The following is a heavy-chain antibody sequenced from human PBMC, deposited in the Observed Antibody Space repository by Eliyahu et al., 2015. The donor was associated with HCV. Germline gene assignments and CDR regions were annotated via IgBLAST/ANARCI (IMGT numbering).Heavy chain of an antibody. CDR1: GFTFSSYG. J-gene: IGHJ4*02. D-gene: IGHD6-13*01. V-gene: IGHV3-33*01. CDR3: ARTLYSSSWYALGY. Sequence: QVQLVESGGGVVQPGRSLRLSCAASGFTFSSYGMHWVRQAPGKGLEWVTLIWYDGSNKYYADSVKGRFTISRDNSKNTLFLQMNSLRAEDTAVYYCARTLYSSSWYALGYWGQGTLVTVSS. CDR2: IWYDGSNK.